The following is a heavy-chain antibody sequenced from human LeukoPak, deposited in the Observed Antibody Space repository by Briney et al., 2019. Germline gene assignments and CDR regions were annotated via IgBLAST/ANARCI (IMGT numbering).Heavy chain of an antibody. CDR2: IYHSGST. CDR3: ARGTEYATAFDI. Sequence: SETLSLTCTVSGYSISSGYYWGWIRQPPGKGLEWIGSIYHSGSTYYNPSLKSRVTISVDTSKNQFSLKLSSVTAADTAVYYCARGTEYATAFDIWGQGAMVTVSS. D-gene: IGHD2-8*02. V-gene: IGHV4-38-2*02. CDR1: GYSISSGYY. J-gene: IGHJ3*02.